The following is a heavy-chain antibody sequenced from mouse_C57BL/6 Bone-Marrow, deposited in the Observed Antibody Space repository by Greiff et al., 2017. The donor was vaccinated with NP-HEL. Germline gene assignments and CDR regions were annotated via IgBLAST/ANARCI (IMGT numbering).Heavy chain of an antibody. CDR3: AREDITAVVYFDY. Sequence: VQLQQSGAELARPGASVKLSCKASGYTFTSYGISWVKQRPGQGLEWIGEIYPRSGNTYYNEKFKGKATLTADKSSSTAYMELRSLTSEDSAVYFCAREDITAVVYFDYWGQGTTLTVSS. CDR1: GYTFTSYG. V-gene: IGHV1-81*01. CDR2: IYPRSGNT. D-gene: IGHD1-1*01. J-gene: IGHJ2*01.